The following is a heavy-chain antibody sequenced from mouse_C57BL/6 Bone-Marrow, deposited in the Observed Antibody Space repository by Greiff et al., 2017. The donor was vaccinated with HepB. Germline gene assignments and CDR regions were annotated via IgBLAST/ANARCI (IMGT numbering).Heavy chain of an antibody. D-gene: IGHD3-2*02. CDR3: ARRAQALYYFDY. CDR2: IHPNSGST. J-gene: IGHJ2*01. CDR1: GYTFTSYW. Sequence: QVQLQQPGAELVKPGASVKLSCKASGYTFTSYWMHWVKQRPGQGLEWIGMIHPNSGSTNYNEKFKSKATLTVDKSSSTAYMQLSSLTSEDSAVYYCARRAQALYYFDYWGQGTTLTVSS. V-gene: IGHV1-64*01.